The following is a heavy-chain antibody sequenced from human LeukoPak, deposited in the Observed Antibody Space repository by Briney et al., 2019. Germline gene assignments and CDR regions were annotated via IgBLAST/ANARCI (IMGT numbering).Heavy chain of an antibody. CDR2: INPNSGGT. D-gene: IGHD2-2*01. Sequence: ASVKVSCKASGYTFTGYYMHWVRQAPGQGLEWMGRINPNSGGTNYAQRFQGRVTMTRDTSISTAYMELSRLRSDDTAVYYCARGSVVPAGFVREEAFDIWGQGTMVTVSS. V-gene: IGHV1-2*06. CDR3: ARGSVVPAGFVREEAFDI. J-gene: IGHJ3*02. CDR1: GYTFTGYY.